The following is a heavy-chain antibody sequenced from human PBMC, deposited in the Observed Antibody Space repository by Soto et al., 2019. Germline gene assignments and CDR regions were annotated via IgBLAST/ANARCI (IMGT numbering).Heavy chain of an antibody. D-gene: IGHD3-3*01. CDR1: GGSISTDY. CDR3: ARGEWFLRGYGMDV. J-gene: IGHJ6*02. V-gene: IGHV4-59*01. CDR2: IYYGGST. Sequence: QVQLQESGPGLVKPSETLSLTCTVSGGSISTDYWSWIRQPPGKRLEYIGFIYYGGSTNYNPSLETRATIAPYTSKNQSSLKLSSVTAADTAVYYCARGEWFLRGYGMDVWGRGTTVTVS.